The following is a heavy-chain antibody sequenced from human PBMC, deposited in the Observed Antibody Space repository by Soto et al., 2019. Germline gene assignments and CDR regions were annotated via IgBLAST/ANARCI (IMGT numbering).Heavy chain of an antibody. CDR2: IIPIFGTA. D-gene: IGHD1-26*01. CDR1: GGTFSSYA. V-gene: IGHV1-69*13. Sequence: SVKVSCKASGGTFSSYAISWVRQAPGQGLEWMGGIIPIFGTANYAQKFQGRVTITADESTCTAYMGLSSLRSEDTAVYYCARREALSWELAAFDIWGQGTMVTVSS. CDR3: ARREALSWELAAFDI. J-gene: IGHJ3*02.